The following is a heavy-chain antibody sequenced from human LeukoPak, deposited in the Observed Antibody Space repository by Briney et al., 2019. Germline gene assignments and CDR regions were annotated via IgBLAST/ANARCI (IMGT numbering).Heavy chain of an antibody. V-gene: IGHV1-46*01. Sequence: ASVKVSCRASGYTFTTYYMHWVRQAPGQGLEWMGIINPSGGSTTYAQNFQGRVTMTRDTSTSAVYMEVSSLRSEDTAVYYCARRGVTGARGGYYYYYGMDVWGQGTTVTVSS. J-gene: IGHJ6*02. CDR3: ARRGVTGARGGYYYYYGMDV. CDR2: INPSGGST. CDR1: GYTFTTYY. D-gene: IGHD1-20*01.